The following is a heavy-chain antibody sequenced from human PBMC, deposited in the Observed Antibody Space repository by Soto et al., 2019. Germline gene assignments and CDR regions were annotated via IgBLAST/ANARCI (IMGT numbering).Heavy chain of an antibody. D-gene: IGHD2-15*01. V-gene: IGHV3-21*01. J-gene: IGHJ6*02. CDR3: SGCSGGACHQKYGMDV. Sequence: EVHLVESGGGLVKPGGSLRLCCAVSGFTFSSCTRNWVRQAPGKGLEWVASISPSTSHIYYADSVKGRFTISRANAKNALFLQRNRLRAEDAAVYYCSGCSGGACHQKYGMDVWGQGTMVTVSS. CDR1: GFTFSSCT. CDR2: ISPSTSHI.